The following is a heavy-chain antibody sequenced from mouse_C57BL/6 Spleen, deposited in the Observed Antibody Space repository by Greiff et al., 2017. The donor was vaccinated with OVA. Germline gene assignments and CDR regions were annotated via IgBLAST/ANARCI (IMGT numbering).Heavy chain of an antibody. Sequence: EVKVVESGEGLVKPGGSLKLSCAASGFTFSSYAMSWVRQTPEKRLEWVAYISSGGDYIYYADTVKGRFTISRDNARNTLYLQMSSLKSEDTAMYYCTRGGDYYGSSYWYFDVWGTGTTVTVSS. CDR3: TRGGDYYGSSYWYFDV. V-gene: IGHV5-9-1*02. J-gene: IGHJ1*03. CDR1: GFTFSSYA. CDR2: ISSGGDYI. D-gene: IGHD1-1*01.